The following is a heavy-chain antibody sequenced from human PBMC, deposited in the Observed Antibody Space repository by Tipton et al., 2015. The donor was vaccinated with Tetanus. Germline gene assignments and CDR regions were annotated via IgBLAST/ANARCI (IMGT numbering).Heavy chain of an antibody. Sequence: SLRLSCATSGLSFSGYGLHWLRQAPGKGLEWVALVAYDGNNKYYADSVKGRFTISRDNSKDTLYLQMNSLRPEDTAVYYCARDGFYYGSGCYYRAFWGQGTLVTVSP. CDR2: VAYDGNNK. J-gene: IGHJ4*02. V-gene: IGHV3-30-3*01. CDR3: ARDGFYYGSGCYYRAF. D-gene: IGHD3-10*01. CDR1: GLSFSGYG.